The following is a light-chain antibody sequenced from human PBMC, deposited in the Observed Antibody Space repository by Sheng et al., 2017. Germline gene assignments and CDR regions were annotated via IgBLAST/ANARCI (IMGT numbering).Light chain of an antibody. Sequence: DIVLTQSPGTLSLSPGERATLSCRASQSVSSSYLAWYQHKPGQAPRLVIYGASRRATGIPDRFSGSGSGTDFTLTISRLEPEDFAVYYCQHYDSSSWTFGQGTKVEI. CDR3: QHYDSSSWT. CDR2: GAS. CDR1: QSVSSSY. V-gene: IGKV3-20*01. J-gene: IGKJ1*01.